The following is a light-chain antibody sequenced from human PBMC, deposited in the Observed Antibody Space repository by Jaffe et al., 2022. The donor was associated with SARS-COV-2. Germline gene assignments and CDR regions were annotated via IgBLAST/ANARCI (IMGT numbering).Light chain of an antibody. CDR1: SSDIGSHNL. V-gene: IGLV2-14*03. J-gene: IGLJ3*02. CDR2: DVT. CDR3: DSYRSSNTRV. Sequence: QPALTQPASVSGSPGQSITISCTGTSSDIGSHNLVSWYQQRPGKAPTVLIYDVTNRPSGVSYRFSGSKSGNTASLTISGLQAEDEADYYCDSYRSSNTRVFGGGTKLTVL.